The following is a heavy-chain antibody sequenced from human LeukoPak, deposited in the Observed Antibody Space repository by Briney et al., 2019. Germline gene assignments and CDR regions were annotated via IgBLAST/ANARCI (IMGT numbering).Heavy chain of an antibody. CDR3: AGDLVQATNGFAS. Sequence: SVKVSCKASGATFSSYAISWVRQAPGQGLEWMGGTIPIFATTNYAQKFQGRVTITTDESTSTSFMELSSLRSEDTALYYCAGDLVQATNGFASWGQGTLVTVSS. J-gene: IGHJ4*02. CDR2: TIPIFATT. V-gene: IGHV1-69*05. CDR1: GATFSSYA. D-gene: IGHD2-8*01.